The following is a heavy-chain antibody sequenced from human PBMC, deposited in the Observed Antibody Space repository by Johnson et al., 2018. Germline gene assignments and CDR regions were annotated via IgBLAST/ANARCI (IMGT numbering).Heavy chain of an antibody. V-gene: IGHV3-33*08. CDR1: GFNFDTYC. D-gene: IGHD6-19*01. J-gene: IGHJ6*02. Sequence: QVRLVESGGGVVQPRRSLRLSCAASGFNFDTYCLHWVRQAPGKGLEWVAVIWYDGSNKYYGYSVKGRFIIARDDPKHTLYLQMDSLRDGDTAVYYCARQREAVAGLYSVDVWGQGTTVTVS. CDR3: ARQREAVAGLYSVDV. CDR2: IWYDGSNK.